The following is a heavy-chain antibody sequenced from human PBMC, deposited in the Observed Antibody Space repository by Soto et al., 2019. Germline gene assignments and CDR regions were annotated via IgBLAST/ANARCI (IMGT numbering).Heavy chain of an antibody. CDR3: ARDLGDPNHYGSGSYYYGMDV. CDR2: IYYSGST. J-gene: IGHJ6*02. Sequence: PSETLSLTCTVSGGSISSGGYYWSWIRQHPGKGLEWIGYIYYSGSTYYNPSLKSRVTISVDTSKNQFSLKLSSVTAADTAVYYCARDLGDPNHYGSGSYYYGMDVRGQGTTVT. V-gene: IGHV4-31*03. D-gene: IGHD3-10*01. CDR1: GGSISSGGYY.